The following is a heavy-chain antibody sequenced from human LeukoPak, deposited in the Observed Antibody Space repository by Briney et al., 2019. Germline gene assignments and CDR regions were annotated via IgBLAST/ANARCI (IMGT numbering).Heavy chain of an antibody. CDR3: ARDLALTYYDILTGYYNVDY. J-gene: IGHJ4*02. CDR2: INPNSGGT. Sequence: GASVKVSCKASGYTFTGYYMHWVRQAPGQGLEWMGWINPNSGGTNYAQKFQGRVTMTRDTSISTAYMELSRLRSDDTAVYYCARDLALTYYDILTGYYNVDYWGQGTLVTVSS. V-gene: IGHV1-2*02. CDR1: GYTFTGYY. D-gene: IGHD3-9*01.